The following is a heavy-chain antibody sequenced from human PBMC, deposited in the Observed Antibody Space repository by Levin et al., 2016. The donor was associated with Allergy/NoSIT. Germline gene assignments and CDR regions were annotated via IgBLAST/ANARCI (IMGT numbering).Heavy chain of an antibody. CDR1: GGSISSYY. D-gene: IGHD3-22*01. Sequence: SETLSLTCTVSGGSISSYYWSWIRQPPGKGLEWIGYIYYSGSTNYNPSLKSRVTISVDTSKNQFSLKLSSVTAADTAVYYCARGQGPQYYYDSSGYYGEFDYWGQGTLVTVSS. J-gene: IGHJ4*02. V-gene: IGHV4-59*12. CDR3: ARGQGPQYYYDSSGYYGEFDY. CDR2: IYYSGST.